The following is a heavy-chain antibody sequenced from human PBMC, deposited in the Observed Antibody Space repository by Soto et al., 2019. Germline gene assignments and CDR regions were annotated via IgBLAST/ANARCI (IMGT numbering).Heavy chain of an antibody. CDR2: ISGYSGQT. Sequence: HVLLVQSGPEVRKPGASVNVSCMAYGDSFSKFGINWVRQAPGQGLEWMGWISGYSGQTNYAQKFQGRVTMTRDTSTTTAYMELRTLRSDDTAVYFCASDHSGTDWGQGTLVTVSS. V-gene: IGHV1-18*01. J-gene: IGHJ4*02. D-gene: IGHD6-13*01. CDR1: GDSFSKFG. CDR3: ASDHSGTD.